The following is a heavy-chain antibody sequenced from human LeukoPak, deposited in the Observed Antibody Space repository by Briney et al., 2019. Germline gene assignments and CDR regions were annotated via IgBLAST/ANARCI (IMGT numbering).Heavy chain of an antibody. D-gene: IGHD5-12*01. CDR3: ARKYGGYADY. Sequence: GGSLRLSCAASGFTFSSNAMSWVRQAPGKGLEWVSSITDSGGGTQYADSVKGRFTISRDNAKNSLYLQVNSLRDEDTAVYYCARKYGGYADYWGQGTLVTVSS. V-gene: IGHV3-23*01. CDR1: GFTFSSNA. CDR2: ITDSGGGT. J-gene: IGHJ4*02.